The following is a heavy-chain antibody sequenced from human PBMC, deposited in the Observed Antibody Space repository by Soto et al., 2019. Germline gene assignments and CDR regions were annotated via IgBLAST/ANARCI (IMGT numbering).Heavy chain of an antibody. Sequence: WETLSLTCTVSGGSISSYYWSWIRQPPGKGLEWIGYIYYSGSTNYNPSLKSRVTISVDTSKNQFSLKLSSVTAADTAVYYCERDRSGAYFDSWGQGTLVTVYS. J-gene: IGHJ4*02. CDR1: GGSISSYY. CDR3: ERDRSGAYFDS. V-gene: IGHV4-59*01. CDR2: IYYSGST.